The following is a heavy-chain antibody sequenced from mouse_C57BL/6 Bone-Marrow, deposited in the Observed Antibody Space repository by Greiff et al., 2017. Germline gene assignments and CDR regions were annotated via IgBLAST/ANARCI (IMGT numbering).Heavy chain of an antibody. V-gene: IGHV1-58*01. D-gene: IGHD2-4*01. CDR2: IYTGNGDT. Sequence: VQLQQSGAELVRPGSSVKMSCKASGYTFTSYGMNWVKQRPGQGLEWIGKIYTGNGDTDYNEKFKGKATLTVDKSSSTAYMQLSSLTSEDAAIYFCERASDCEGGDYWGQGTTLTVSS. CDR1: GYTFTSYG. CDR3: ERASDCEGGDY. J-gene: IGHJ2*01.